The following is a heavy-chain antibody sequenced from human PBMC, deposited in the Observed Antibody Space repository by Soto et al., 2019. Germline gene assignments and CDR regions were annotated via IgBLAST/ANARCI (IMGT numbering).Heavy chain of an antibody. J-gene: IGHJ4*02. CDR3: AIHWRSIILSGYPATHFDY. CDR2: IYYSGST. V-gene: IGHV4-39*01. CDR1: GGSISSSSYY. Sequence: SETLSLTCTVSGGSISSSSYYWGWIRQPPGKGLEWIGSIYYSGSTYYNPSLKSRVTISVDTSKNQFSLKLSSVTAADTAVYYCAIHWRSIILSGYPATHFDYWGQGTLVTVSS. D-gene: IGHD3-9*01.